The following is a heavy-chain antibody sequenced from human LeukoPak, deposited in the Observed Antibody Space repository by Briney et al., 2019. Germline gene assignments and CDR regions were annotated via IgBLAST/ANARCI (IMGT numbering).Heavy chain of an antibody. CDR1: GGSFSGYY. V-gene: IGHV4-34*01. CDR2: INHSGST. CDR3: ARDVRVLHDLHYYYYYGMDV. D-gene: IGHD1-26*01. Sequence: SETLSLTCAVYGGSFSGYYWSWIRQPPGKGLEWIGEINHSGSTNYNPSLKSRVTISVDTSKNQFSLKLSSVTAADTAVYYCARDVRVLHDLHYYYYYGMDVWGQGTTVTVPS. J-gene: IGHJ6*02.